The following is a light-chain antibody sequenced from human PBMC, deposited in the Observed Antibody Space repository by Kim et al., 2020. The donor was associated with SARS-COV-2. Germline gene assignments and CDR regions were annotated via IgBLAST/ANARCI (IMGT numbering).Light chain of an antibody. CDR2: GAS. CDR3: QQYNNWPPTT. CDR1: RSVTNK. V-gene: IGKV3-15*01. J-gene: IGKJ2*01. Sequence: SPGERATLSCRTSRSVTNKLAWYQQKPGQPPRLLIYGASTRATGVPDRFSGSGSGTEFTLTISSLQSEDFAVYYCQQYNNWPPTTFGQGTKLEIK.